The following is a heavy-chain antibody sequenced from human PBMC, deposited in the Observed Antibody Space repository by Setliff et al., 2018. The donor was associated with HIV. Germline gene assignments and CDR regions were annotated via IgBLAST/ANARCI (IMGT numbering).Heavy chain of an antibody. V-gene: IGHV4-39*01. Sequence: SETLSFTCTVSGGSIFNGTSWWGWVRQPPGKPLEWLATIYYRGGIFYNPSLKSRITMSLDTSKNQFSVNLRSVTAADTAVYYCVRHTAVNISPSGMGYYYIDVWDKGTSVTVSS. CDR3: VRHTAVNISPSGMGYYYIDV. CDR1: GGSIFNGTSW. CDR2: IYYRGGI. J-gene: IGHJ6*03. D-gene: IGHD4-17*01.